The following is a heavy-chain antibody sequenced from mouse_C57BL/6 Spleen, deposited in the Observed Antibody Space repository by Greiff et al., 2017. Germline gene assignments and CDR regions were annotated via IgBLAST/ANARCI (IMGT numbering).Heavy chain of an antibody. V-gene: IGHV1-26*01. CDR2: LNPNNGGT. Sequence: EVQLQQSGPELVKPGASVKISCKASGYTFTDYYMNWVKKSHGKSLEWIGDLNPNNGGTRYNQKCKGKATLTLDKCSSTAYMELRSLTSDDSAVYYCARRSDSWFAYWGQGTLVTGSA. CDR3: ARRSDSWFAY. CDR1: GYTFTDYY. J-gene: IGHJ3*01.